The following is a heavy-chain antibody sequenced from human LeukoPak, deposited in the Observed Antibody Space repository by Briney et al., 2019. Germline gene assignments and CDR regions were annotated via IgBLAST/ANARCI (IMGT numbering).Heavy chain of an antibody. CDR2: TSNKANSYTT. J-gene: IGHJ3*02. CDR1: GFNFDDYG. CDR3: ARVLRDYGDYKAFDI. V-gene: IGHV3-72*01. D-gene: IGHD4-17*01. Sequence: GSLRLSCAASGFNFDDYGMSWVRQAPGKGLEWVGRTSNKANSYTTEYAASVKGRFTISRDDSKNSLYLQMNSLKTEDTAVYYCARVLRDYGDYKAFDIWGQGTMVTVSS.